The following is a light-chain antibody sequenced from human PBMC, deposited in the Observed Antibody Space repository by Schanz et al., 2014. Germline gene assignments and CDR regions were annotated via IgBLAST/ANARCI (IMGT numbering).Light chain of an antibody. CDR3: KV. J-gene: IGLJ3*02. Sequence: QSALTQPASVSGSPGQSITISCTGTSSDVGGYNYVSWYPQHPGKAPKLMIYDVTNRPSGVSNRFSGSKSGNTASLTISGLQAEDEADYHPKVFGGGTKVTVL. V-gene: IGLV2-14*01. CDR1: SSDVGGYNY. CDR2: DVT.